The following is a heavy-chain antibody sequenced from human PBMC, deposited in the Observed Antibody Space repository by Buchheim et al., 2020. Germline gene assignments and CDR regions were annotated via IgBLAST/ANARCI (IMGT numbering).Heavy chain of an antibody. CDR3: ARVYCTAGRCSDFDY. CDR2: INPSSGST. Sequence: QVQLVQSGAEVKKPGASVKVSCKASGYTFTSYYVHWVRQAPGQGLEWMGIINPSSGSTSYSQKFQGRVTMTRDTYTSTVSMELSILRSEDTAVYYCARVYCTAGRCSDFDYWGQGTL. D-gene: IGHD2-15*01. V-gene: IGHV1-46*01. J-gene: IGHJ4*02. CDR1: GYTFTSYY.